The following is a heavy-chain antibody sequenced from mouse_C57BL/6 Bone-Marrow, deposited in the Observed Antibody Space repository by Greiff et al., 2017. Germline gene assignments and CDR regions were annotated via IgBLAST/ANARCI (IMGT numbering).Heavy chain of an antibody. CDR1: GFTFSDYY. Sequence: EVKLMESEGGLVQPGSSMKLSCTASGFTFSDYYMAWVRQVPEKGLEWVANINYDGSSTYYLDSLKSRFIISRDNAKTLLYLQMSSLKSEDTATYYCARDRGTAQVRDYAMDYWGQGTSVTVSS. CDR3: ARDRGTAQVRDYAMDY. D-gene: IGHD3-2*02. J-gene: IGHJ4*01. CDR2: INYDGSST. V-gene: IGHV5-16*01.